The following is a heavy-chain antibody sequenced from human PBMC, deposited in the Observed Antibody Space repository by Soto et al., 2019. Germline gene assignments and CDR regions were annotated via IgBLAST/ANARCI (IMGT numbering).Heavy chain of an antibody. V-gene: IGHV3-21*01. D-gene: IGHD3-10*01. CDR2: ISSSTYI. Sequence: TGGSLRHSCAASGFTCSSYSMSWVRQAPGKGLEWVSSISSSTYIHYGDSVKGRFTISRDNAKNSLNLQMNSLRAEDTAVYFCARDTNYYASGSGVDYWGQGILVTVSS. J-gene: IGHJ4*02. CDR3: ARDTNYYASGSGVDY. CDR1: GFTCSSYS.